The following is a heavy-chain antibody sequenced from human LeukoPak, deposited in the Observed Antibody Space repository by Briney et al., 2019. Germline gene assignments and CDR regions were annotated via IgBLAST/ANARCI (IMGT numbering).Heavy chain of an antibody. CDR1: GFTFNSYN. J-gene: IGHJ2*01. Sequence: GGSLRLSCAASGFTFNSYNMNWVRQAPGKGLKWVSAVRGSDESTYYADSVRGRFTISRDNSKNTLYLQMNSLRAEDTAVYFCAKLSHSGGFWYFDLWGRGTLVTVSS. D-gene: IGHD2-15*01. CDR3: AKLSHSGGFWYFDL. V-gene: IGHV3-23*01. CDR2: VRGSDEST.